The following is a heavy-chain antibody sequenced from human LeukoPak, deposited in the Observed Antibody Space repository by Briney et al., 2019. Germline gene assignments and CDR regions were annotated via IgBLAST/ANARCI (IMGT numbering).Heavy chain of an antibody. D-gene: IGHD2-15*01. CDR1: GFTFDDYA. Sequence: GGSLRLSCAASGFTFDDYAMHWVRQAPGKGLEWVSGISWNSGSIGYADSVKGRFTISRDNAKNSLYLQMNSLRAEDTALYYCAKDISCSGGSCYSGANYFDYWGQGTLVTVSS. V-gene: IGHV3-9*01. CDR3: AKDISCSGGSCYSGANYFDY. CDR2: ISWNSGSI. J-gene: IGHJ4*02.